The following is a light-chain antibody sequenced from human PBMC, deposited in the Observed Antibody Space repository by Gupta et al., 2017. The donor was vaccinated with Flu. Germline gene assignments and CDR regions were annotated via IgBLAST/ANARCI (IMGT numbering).Light chain of an antibody. Sequence: DIQMTQSPSALSASVGDRVTITCQASQDITNSLAWYQQRPGEAPRLLIYEASNLQTGLPSRFSGSGSGTHCTFTISSLQPEDGATDYCQQCDRVSYTFGLGTKLEI. V-gene: IGKV1-33*01. J-gene: IGKJ2*01. CDR1: QDITNS. CDR3: QQCDRVSYT. CDR2: EAS.